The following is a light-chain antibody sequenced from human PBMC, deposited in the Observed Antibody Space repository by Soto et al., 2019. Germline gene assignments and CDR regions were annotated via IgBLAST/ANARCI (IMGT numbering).Light chain of an antibody. V-gene: IGKV1-5*03. J-gene: IGKJ3*01. CDR2: KAS. Sequence: DIQMTQSPSTLSGSVGDRVTITCRASQTISSWLAWYQQKPGKAPKLLIYKASTLKSGVPSRFSGSGSGTEFTLTISSLQPDDFATYYCQQYDFWPPAFGPGTKVDIK. CDR1: QTISSW. CDR3: QQYDFWPPA.